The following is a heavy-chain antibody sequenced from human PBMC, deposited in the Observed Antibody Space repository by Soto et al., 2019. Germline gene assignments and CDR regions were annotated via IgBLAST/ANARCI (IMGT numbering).Heavy chain of an antibody. CDR2: IYYSGST. CDR1: GGSISSGDCY. V-gene: IGHV4-30-4*01. CDR3: ARECRGSRNYYGMLV. J-gene: IGHJ6*02. Sequence: SETLSLTCTVSGGSISSGDCYWSWIRQPPGKGLEWIGYIYYSGSTYYNPSLKSRVTISVDTSKNQFSLKLSSVTAADTAVYYCARECRGSRNYYGMLVWGQGTMRTVFS. D-gene: IGHD1-1*01.